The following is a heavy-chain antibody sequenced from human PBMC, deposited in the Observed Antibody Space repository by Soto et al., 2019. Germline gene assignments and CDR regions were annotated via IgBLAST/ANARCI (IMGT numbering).Heavy chain of an antibody. CDR1: GGSISSSSYY. CDR2: IYYRGST. D-gene: IGHD5-12*01. V-gene: IGHV4-39*01. CDR3: ALLHSGYQGNY. J-gene: IGHJ4*02. Sequence: QLQLQESGPGLVKPSETLSLTCTVSGGSISSSSYYWGWLRQPPGKGLEWTGSIYYRGSTYYNPSLNSRVTISVDTSKNQFSLKLSSVTAADTAVYYCALLHSGYQGNYWGQGTLVTVSS.